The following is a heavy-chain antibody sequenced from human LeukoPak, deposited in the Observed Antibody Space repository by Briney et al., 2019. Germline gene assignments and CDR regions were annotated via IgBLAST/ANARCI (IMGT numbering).Heavy chain of an antibody. D-gene: IGHD2-21*01. J-gene: IGHJ3*02. CDR2: INPSGGST. CDR3: TRLWWWAFDI. CDR1: GYTFTSYY. Sequence: GASVKVSCKESGYTFTSYYMHWVRQAPGQGLEWTGIINPSGGSTSYAQKFQGRVTMTRDTSTSTVYMELSSLRSEDTAVYYCTRLWWWAFDIWGQGTTVTVSS. V-gene: IGHV1-46*01.